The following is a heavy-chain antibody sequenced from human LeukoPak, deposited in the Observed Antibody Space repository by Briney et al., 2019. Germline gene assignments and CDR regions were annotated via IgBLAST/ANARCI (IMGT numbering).Heavy chain of an antibody. V-gene: IGHV3-48*02. CDR1: GFAFSPYS. CDR2: ISSSSSSI. J-gene: IGHJ3*01. Sequence: GGSLRLCCAASGFAFSPYSMNWVRQAPGKGLEWVSYISSSSSSIYYADSVKGRFTISRDNAKNSLYLQMNSLRDEDTAVYYCARGSGVYCGGDCHYAFDLWGQGTMVTVSS. D-gene: IGHD2-21*02. CDR3: ARGSGVYCGGDCHYAFDL.